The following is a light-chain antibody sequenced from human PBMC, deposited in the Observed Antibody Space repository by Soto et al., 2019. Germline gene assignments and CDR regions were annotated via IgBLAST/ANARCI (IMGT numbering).Light chain of an antibody. V-gene: IGKV3-20*01. CDR1: QSVSSSY. CDR3: QQYGSA. J-gene: IGKJ1*01. Sequence: EIVLTQSPGTLSLSPGERATLSSRASQSVSSSYLAWYQQKPGQAPRLLIYGASSRATGIPDRFSGSGSGTDFTLTISRLEPEDFAVYYCQQYGSAFGQGTKV. CDR2: GAS.